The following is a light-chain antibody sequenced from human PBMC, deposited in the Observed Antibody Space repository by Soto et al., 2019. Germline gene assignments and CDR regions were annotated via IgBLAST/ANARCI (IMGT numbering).Light chain of an antibody. CDR3: QHYNSYSEA. J-gene: IGKJ1*01. CDR1: QTISSW. CDR2: KAS. V-gene: IGKV1-5*03. Sequence: DIQMTQSPSTLSGSVGDRVTITCRASQTISSWLAWYQQKPGKAPKLLIYKASTLKSGVPSRFSGSGSGTEFTLTISSLQPDDFVTYCCQHYNSYSEAFGQGAKVEVK.